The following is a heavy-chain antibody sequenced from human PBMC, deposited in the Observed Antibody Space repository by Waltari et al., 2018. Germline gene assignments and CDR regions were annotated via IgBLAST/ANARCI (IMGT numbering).Heavy chain of an antibody. J-gene: IGHJ6*04. CDR3: ARGLKLNYDFWSGRPGTTVDV. V-gene: IGHV4-34*01. Sequence: QVQLQQWGAGLLKPSETLSLTCAVYGGSFSGYYWSWLRQPPGKGLEWNGEINHSGSTNYNPSLKSRVTISVDTSKNQFSLKLSSVTAADTAVYYCARGLKLNYDFWSGRPGTTVDVWGKGTTVTVSS. D-gene: IGHD3-3*01. CDR2: INHSGST. CDR1: GGSFSGYY.